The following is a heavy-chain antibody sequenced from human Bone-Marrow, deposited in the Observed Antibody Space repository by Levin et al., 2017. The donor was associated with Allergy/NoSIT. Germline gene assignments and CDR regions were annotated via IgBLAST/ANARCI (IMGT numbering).Heavy chain of an antibody. CDR1: GDTVTELS. CDR3: ATDEVTAAGPVLKF. Sequence: VASVKVSCKVSGDTVTELSMHWVRQAPGKGLEWMGAFDPEDDETIYAQNFQARVTMTEDTSTDTGYMELSRLTSQDTAVYYCATDEVTAAGPVLKFWGQGTLVTVSS. J-gene: IGHJ4*02. D-gene: IGHD6-13*01. V-gene: IGHV1-24*01. CDR2: FDPEDDET.